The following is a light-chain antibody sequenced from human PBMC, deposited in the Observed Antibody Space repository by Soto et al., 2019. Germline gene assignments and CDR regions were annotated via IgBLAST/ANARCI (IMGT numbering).Light chain of an antibody. CDR2: GAS. CDR3: QQSSNLPLT. CDR1: SSF. V-gene: IGKV3-15*01. Sequence: SSFLAWYQQLPGQPPTLLIYGASTRATGIPARFSGSWSSTEFPLTIYILHSEYFAVYYCQQSSNLPLTFGRGTKVDIK. J-gene: IGKJ4*01.